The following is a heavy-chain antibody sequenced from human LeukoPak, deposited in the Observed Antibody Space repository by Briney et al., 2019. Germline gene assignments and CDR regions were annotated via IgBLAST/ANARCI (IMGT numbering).Heavy chain of an antibody. J-gene: IGHJ4*02. Sequence: GASVKGSCEASGYTFTSYGISWVRQAPGQGLEWMGGFSAYNGNTNYAQKRQGRVTMSTDTSTRTAYMELRSLRSDDTAVYHCARGEDIVVVVAATYFDYWGQGTLVTVSS. CDR3: ARGEDIVVVVAATYFDY. CDR2: FSAYNGNT. CDR1: GYTFTSYG. V-gene: IGHV1-18*01. D-gene: IGHD2-15*01.